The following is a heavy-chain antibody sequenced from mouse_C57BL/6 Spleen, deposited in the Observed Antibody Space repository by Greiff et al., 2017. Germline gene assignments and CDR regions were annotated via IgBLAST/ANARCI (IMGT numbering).Heavy chain of an antibody. CDR1: GYSITSGYY. CDR3: AREGPYSNYGGYFDV. Sequence: EVQLQQSGPGLVKPSQSLSLTCSVTGYSITSGYYWNWLRQFPGNKLEWMGYISYDGSNNYNPSLKNRISITRDTSKNQFFLKLNSVTTEDTATYYCAREGPYSNYGGYFDVWGTGTTVTVSS. CDR2: ISYDGSN. D-gene: IGHD2-5*01. V-gene: IGHV3-6*01. J-gene: IGHJ1*03.